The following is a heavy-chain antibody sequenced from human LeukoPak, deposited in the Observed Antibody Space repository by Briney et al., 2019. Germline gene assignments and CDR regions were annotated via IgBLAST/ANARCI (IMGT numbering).Heavy chain of an antibody. D-gene: IGHD5-24*01. Sequence: GGSLRLSRAASGFTVSSNYMTWVRQAPWKGLEWVSVIYSGGYTNYADSVKGRFTISRDNSKNTLYLQMNSLRAEDTAVYYCASSRNEYNRRDYWGQGTLVTVSS. CDR2: IYSGGYT. CDR3: ASSRNEYNRRDY. CDR1: GFTVSSNY. J-gene: IGHJ4*02. V-gene: IGHV3-53*01.